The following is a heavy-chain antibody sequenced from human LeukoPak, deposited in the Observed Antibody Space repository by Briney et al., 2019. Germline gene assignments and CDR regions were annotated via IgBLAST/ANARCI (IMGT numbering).Heavy chain of an antibody. Sequence: ASVKVSCKASGYTFTGYYMHWVRQAPGQGLEWMGWINPNSGGTNYAQKFQGRVTMTRDTSISTAYMELSRLRSDDTAVYYCARDPIAAAGTIFGYWGQGTLATVSS. CDR2: INPNSGGT. CDR3: ARDPIAAAGTIFGY. CDR1: GYTFTGYY. D-gene: IGHD6-13*01. J-gene: IGHJ4*02. V-gene: IGHV1-2*02.